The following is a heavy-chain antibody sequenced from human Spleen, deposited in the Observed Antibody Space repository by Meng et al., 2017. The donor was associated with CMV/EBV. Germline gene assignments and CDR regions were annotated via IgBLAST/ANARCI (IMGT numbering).Heavy chain of an antibody. CDR3: AKDRGSDGNNLPPTVFDY. V-gene: IGHV3-23*03. Sequence: FSSSSMGWDREAQGKGLGWVSVIYSGGSGRCYADSVKGRFTISRDNSKNTLYLQMNSMSAEDTAVYYCAKDRGSDGNNLPPTVFDYWGQGTLVTVSS. J-gene: IGHJ4*02. CDR2: IYSGGSGR. D-gene: IGHD5-24*01. CDR1: FSSSS.